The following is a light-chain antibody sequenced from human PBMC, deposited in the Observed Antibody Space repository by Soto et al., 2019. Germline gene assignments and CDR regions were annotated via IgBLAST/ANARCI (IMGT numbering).Light chain of an antibody. CDR3: QHYHSYHWT. J-gene: IGKJ1*01. CDR1: QRISSW. CDR2: KAS. Sequence: DIQMTQSPSTLSASVGDRVTITCRASQRISSWLAWYQQRPGKAPNLLIYKASSLESGLPSRFSGSVSGTEFTLTISSLQPDDFATYYCQHYHSYHWTFGQGTKVEIK. V-gene: IGKV1-5*03.